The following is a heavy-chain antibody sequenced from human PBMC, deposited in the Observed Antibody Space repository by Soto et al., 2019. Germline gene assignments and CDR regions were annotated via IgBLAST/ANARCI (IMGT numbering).Heavy chain of an antibody. CDR2: IYYSGST. CDR1: GGSVSSGSYY. Sequence: QVQLQESGPGLVKPSETLSLTCTVSGGSVSSGSYYWSWIRQPPGKGLEWIGYIYYSGSTNYNPSLKSRVTISVDTSKNQFSLKLSSVTAADTAVYYCARDPTGITGTPGGMDVWGQGTTVTVSS. CDR3: ARDPTGITGTPGGMDV. J-gene: IGHJ6*02. D-gene: IGHD1-20*01. V-gene: IGHV4-61*01.